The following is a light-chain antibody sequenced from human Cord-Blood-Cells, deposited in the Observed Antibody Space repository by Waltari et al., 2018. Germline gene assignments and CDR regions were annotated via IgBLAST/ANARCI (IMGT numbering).Light chain of an antibody. CDR2: DAS. Sequence: DIQMTQSPSSLSASVGDRVTITCQASQDISNYLNWYQQKPGKAPKLLIYDASNLETGVPSKFSGSGSGTDFTVTISSLHPEDIATYYCQQYDNLPLIFGEGTNVEIK. V-gene: IGKV1-33*01. J-gene: IGKJ4*01. CDR1: QDISNY. CDR3: QQYDNLPLI.